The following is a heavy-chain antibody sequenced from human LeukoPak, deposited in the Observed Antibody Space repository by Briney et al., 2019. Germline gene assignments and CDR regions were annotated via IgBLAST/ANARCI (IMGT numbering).Heavy chain of an antibody. D-gene: IGHD5-24*01. CDR3: ARVIRRDGSHFDY. J-gene: IGHJ4*02. Sequence: PSGTLSLTCAVSGGSISSTNWWSWVRQPPGKGLEWIGEIYHSGSTNYNPSLKSRVTISVDKSKNQFSLKLSSVTAADTAVYYCARVIRRDGSHFDYWGQGTLVTVSS. CDR1: GGSISSTNW. V-gene: IGHV4-4*02. CDR2: IYHSGST.